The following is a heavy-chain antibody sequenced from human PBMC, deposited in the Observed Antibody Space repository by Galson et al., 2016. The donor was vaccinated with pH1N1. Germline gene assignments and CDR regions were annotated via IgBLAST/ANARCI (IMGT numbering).Heavy chain of an antibody. V-gene: IGHV3-7*03. CDR2: INQGGSER. Sequence: SLRLSCAASGFTFSSYGIHWVRQAPGKGLEWVANINQGGSERHYVDSVKGRLTISRDNAKNSMYLQMNSLRAEDTAVCYCVRKIGGDSSYWGQGVLVTVSS. J-gene: IGHJ4*02. CDR1: GFTFSSYG. CDR3: VRKIGGDSSY. D-gene: IGHD2-21*02.